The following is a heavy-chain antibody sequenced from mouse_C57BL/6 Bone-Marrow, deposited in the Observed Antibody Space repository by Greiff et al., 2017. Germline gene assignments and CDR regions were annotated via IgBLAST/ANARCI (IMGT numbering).Heavy chain of an antibody. CDR3: TRSLIYYGTNY. D-gene: IGHD1-1*01. CDR2: IDPEDGET. J-gene: IGHJ2*01. V-gene: IGHV14-2*01. Sequence: EVQLQQSGAELVKPGASVKLSCTASGFNIKDYYIHWVKQRTEQGLEWIGRIDPEDGETKYAPKFQDKATIPADTSYNTAYLQLSSLTSEYTAVYYCTRSLIYYGTNYWGQGTTLTVSS. CDR1: GFNIKDYY.